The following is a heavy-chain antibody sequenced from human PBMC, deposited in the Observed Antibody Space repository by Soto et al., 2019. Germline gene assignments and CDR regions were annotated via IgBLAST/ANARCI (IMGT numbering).Heavy chain of an antibody. D-gene: IGHD3-10*01. CDR3: ARDRGTMGRAFDI. J-gene: IGHJ3*02. V-gene: IGHV3-48*02. Sequence: EVQLVESGGALVQPGGSMRLSCAASGFTFSSFTIHWVRQAPGKGLEWVSYISNTGSIINYADSVRGRFTISRDNAKNSLYLQMNSLRDEDTAVYYCARDRGTMGRAFDIWGQGTMVTVSS. CDR1: GFTFSSFT. CDR2: ISNTGSII.